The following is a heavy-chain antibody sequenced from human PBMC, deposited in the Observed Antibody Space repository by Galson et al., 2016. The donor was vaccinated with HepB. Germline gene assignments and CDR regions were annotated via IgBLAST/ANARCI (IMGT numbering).Heavy chain of an antibody. V-gene: IGHV3-7*03. J-gene: IGHJ6*02. CDR3: ARDGPGGYRYGFYYYYGMDV. CDR2: IKQDGSEK. Sequence: SLRLSCAASGFTFSSYWMSWVRQAPGKGLEWVANIKQDGSEKYSVDSVKGRFTISRDNAKNSLYLQMNSLRAEDTAVYYCARDGPGGYRYGFYYYYGMDVWGQGTTVTVSS. CDR1: GFTFSSYW. D-gene: IGHD5-18*01.